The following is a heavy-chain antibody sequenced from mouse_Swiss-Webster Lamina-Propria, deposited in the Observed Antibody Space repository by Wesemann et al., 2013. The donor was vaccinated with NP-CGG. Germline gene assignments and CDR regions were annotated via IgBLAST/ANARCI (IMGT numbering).Heavy chain of an antibody. D-gene: IGHD1-1*02. CDR3: ARYYDYSAMDY. Sequence: QVQLQQPGAELVKPGASVKLSCKASGYTFTSYWMHWVKQRPGQGLEWIGEINPSNGRTNYNEKFKSKATLTVDKSSSTAYMQLSSLTSEDSAVYYCARYYDYSAMDYWGQGTSVTVSS. CDR1: GYTFTSYW. J-gene: IGHJ4*01. CDR2: INPSNGRT. V-gene: IGHV1S81*02.